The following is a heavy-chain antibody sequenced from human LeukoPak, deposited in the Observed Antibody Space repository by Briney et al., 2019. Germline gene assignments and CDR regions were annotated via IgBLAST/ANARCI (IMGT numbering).Heavy chain of an antibody. Sequence: SSETLSLTCTVSGGSISSGDYYWSWIRQPPGKGLEWIGYIYYSGSTYYNPSLKSRVTISVDTSKNQFSLKLSSVTAADTAVYYCARSSYDIPPRGIDYWGQGTLVTVSS. J-gene: IGHJ4*02. V-gene: IGHV4-30-4*01. CDR3: ARSSYDIPPRGIDY. D-gene: IGHD3-9*01. CDR2: IYYSGST. CDR1: GGSISSGDYY.